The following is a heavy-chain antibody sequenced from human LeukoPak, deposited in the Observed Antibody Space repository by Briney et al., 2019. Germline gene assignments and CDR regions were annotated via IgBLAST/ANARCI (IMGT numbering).Heavy chain of an antibody. CDR3: ARSICSGGSCQFDY. Sequence: GSLRLSCAASGFTFSSYAMSWVRQPPGKGLEWIGEINHSGSTNYNPSLKSRVTISVDTSKNQFSLKLSSVTAADTAVYYCARSICSGGSCQFDYWGQGTLVTVSS. V-gene: IGHV4-34*01. CDR2: INHSGST. D-gene: IGHD2-15*01. J-gene: IGHJ4*02. CDR1: GFTFSSYA.